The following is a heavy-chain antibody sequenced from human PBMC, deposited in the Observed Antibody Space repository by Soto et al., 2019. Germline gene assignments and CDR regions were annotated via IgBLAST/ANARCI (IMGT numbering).Heavy chain of an antibody. D-gene: IGHD3-10*01. Sequence: GGSLRLSCAASGFTFSSYSMNWVRQAPGKGLEWVSSISSSSSYICYADSVKGRFTISRDNAKNSLYLQMNGLRAEDTAVYYCARDPYGSGSYYPKGTLFDYWGQGTLVTVSS. J-gene: IGHJ4*02. CDR2: ISSSSSYI. V-gene: IGHV3-21*01. CDR3: ARDPYGSGSYYPKGTLFDY. CDR1: GFTFSSYS.